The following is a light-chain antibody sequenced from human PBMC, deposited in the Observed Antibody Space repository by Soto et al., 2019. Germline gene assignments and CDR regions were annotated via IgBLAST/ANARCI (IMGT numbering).Light chain of an antibody. CDR2: WAS. CDR1: RSVLYSSNNENY. J-gene: IGKJ2*01. V-gene: IGKV4-1*01. Sequence: DIVMTQSPDSLAVSLGERATINCKSSRSVLYSSNNENYLAWYQQKPGQPPKLLIYWASTRESGVPDRFSGSGSGTDFTLTISSLRAEDVAVYFCQQYYTTPPYTFGQGTKLEIK. CDR3: QQYYTTPPYT.